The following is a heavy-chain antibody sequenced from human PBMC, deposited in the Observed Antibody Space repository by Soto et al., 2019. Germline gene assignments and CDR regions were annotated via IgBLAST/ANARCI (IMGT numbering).Heavy chain of an antibody. D-gene: IGHD3-22*01. CDR3: ARGMYYYDSSGYEDWFDP. Sequence: SETLSLTCTVSGGSISSSSYYWGWIRQPPGKGLEGIGSIYYSGSTYYNPSLKSRGTISVDTSKNQFSLKLSSVTAADTAVYYCARGMYYYDSSGYEDWFDPWGQGTLVTVSS. J-gene: IGHJ5*02. CDR1: GGSISSSSYY. V-gene: IGHV4-39*01. CDR2: IYYSGST.